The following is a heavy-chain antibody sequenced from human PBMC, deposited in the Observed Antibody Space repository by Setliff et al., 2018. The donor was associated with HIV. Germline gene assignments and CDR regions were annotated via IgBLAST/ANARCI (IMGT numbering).Heavy chain of an antibody. D-gene: IGHD1-26*01. CDR1: GDSINTHY. CDR2: ISHSGDT. CDR3: ARSTVGAGTSFP. V-gene: IGHV4-59*11. Sequence: SETLSLTCTVSGDSINTHYWSWIRQAPGKGLEWIGCISHSGDTNFNPSLNSRVTISVDTSKNQFSLRLTSVTAADTAIYYCARSTVGAGTSFPWGRGILVTVSS. J-gene: IGHJ5*02.